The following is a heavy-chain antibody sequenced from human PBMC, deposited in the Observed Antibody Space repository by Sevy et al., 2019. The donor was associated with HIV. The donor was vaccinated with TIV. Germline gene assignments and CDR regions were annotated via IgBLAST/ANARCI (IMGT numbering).Heavy chain of an antibody. D-gene: IGHD3-3*01. J-gene: IGHJ6*02. CDR1: GFSFSNSA. CDR2: ISSDGVST. Sequence: GGSLRLSCSDSGFSFSNSAMNWVRQTPGKGLKYVSAISSDGVSTYYTDSVTGRFTISRDNSKNTLYLQMSSLRVEDTAVYYCVKDPDYNFWRGDYGMDVWGQGTTVTVSS. CDR3: VKDPDYNFWRGDYGMDV. V-gene: IGHV3-64D*06.